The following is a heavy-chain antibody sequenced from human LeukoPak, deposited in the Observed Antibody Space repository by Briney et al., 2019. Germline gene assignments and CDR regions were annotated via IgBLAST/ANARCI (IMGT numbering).Heavy chain of an antibody. J-gene: IGHJ4*02. Sequence: SDTLSLTCAVSGYSIINNNYWGWIRQPPGMGLEWIGHIYHGGSTYYNPSLKSRVTISVDTSKNQFSVKLNSVTAADTAVYYCARTSLTGILHDFDHWGQGTLVTVSS. CDR1: GYSIINNNY. CDR3: ARTSLTGILHDFDH. V-gene: IGHV4-38-2*01. CDR2: IYHGGST. D-gene: IGHD3-9*01.